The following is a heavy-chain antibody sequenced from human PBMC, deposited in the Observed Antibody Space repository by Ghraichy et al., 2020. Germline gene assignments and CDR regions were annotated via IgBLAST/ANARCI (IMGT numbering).Heavy chain of an antibody. CDR3: ARYIRMGDYHFDY. D-gene: IGHD3-16*01. J-gene: IGHJ4*02. Sequence: SETLSLTCAVSGGPISSSSYYWGWIRQPPEKGLEWIGSIEYSGSTYYNPSLKSRVAISVDTAKNEFSLRLSSVTAADTAVYYCARYIRMGDYHFDYWGQGALVTVSA. CDR1: GGPISSSSYY. CDR2: IEYSGST. V-gene: IGHV4-39*01.